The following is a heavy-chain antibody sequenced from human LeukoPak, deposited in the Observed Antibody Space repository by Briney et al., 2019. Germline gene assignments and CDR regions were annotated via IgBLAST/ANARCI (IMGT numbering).Heavy chain of an antibody. J-gene: IGHJ4*02. CDR2: IYYSGST. D-gene: IGHD6-13*01. CDR3: ASLFSSSWTIPFDY. CDR1: GGSISSSSYY. V-gene: IGHV4-39*01. Sequence: PSETLSLTCTVSGGSISSSSYYWGWIRQPPGKGLEWIGSIYYSGSTYYNPSLKSRVTISVDTSKNQFSLKLSSVTAADTAVYYCASLFSSSWTIPFDYWGQGTLVTVSS.